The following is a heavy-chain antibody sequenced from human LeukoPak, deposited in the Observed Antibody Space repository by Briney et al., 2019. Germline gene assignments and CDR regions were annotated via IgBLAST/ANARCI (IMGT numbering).Heavy chain of an antibody. CDR1: GFTVSSNY. D-gene: IGHD6-19*01. Sequence: PGGSLRLSCAASGFTVSSNYMSWVRQAPGKGLEWVSVIYSGGSTYYADSVKGRFTMSRDNSKNTLFLQMNSLRAEDTAVYYCAKDKMVDIAVAGLHYWGQGTLVTVSS. J-gene: IGHJ4*02. CDR2: IYSGGST. CDR3: AKDKMVDIAVAGLHY. V-gene: IGHV3-66*02.